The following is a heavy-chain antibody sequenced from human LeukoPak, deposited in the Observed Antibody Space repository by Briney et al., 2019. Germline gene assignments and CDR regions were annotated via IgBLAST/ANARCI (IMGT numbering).Heavy chain of an antibody. CDR1: GGSISGYY. J-gene: IGHJ4*02. D-gene: IGHD1-26*01. CDR3: ARQDSKVGAYTGPYYFDY. CDR2: IYTSGTT. Sequence: SETLSLTCTVSGGSISGYYWSWIRQPAGKGLEWIGRIYTSGTTHDNPSLKSRVTMSVDTSKNQVSLKVSSVTAADTAVYYCARQDSKVGAYTGPYYFDYWGQGTLVTVSS. V-gene: IGHV4-4*07.